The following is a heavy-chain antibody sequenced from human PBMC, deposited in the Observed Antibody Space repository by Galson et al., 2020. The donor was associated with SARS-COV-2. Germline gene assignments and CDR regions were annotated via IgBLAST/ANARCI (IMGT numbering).Heavy chain of an antibody. Sequence: GGSLRLSCSASGFTFREYAMTWFRQAPGKGLEWVGFIRSNTFGGTPEFAASVKGRISISRDDSLSIAYLKMNSLKTEDTAVYYCSRSRGYSGYDPSDYWGQGTLVTVSS. V-gene: IGHV3-49*03. J-gene: IGHJ4*02. CDR3: SRSRGYSGYDPSDY. CDR2: IRSNTFGGTP. CDR1: GFTFREYA. D-gene: IGHD5-12*01.